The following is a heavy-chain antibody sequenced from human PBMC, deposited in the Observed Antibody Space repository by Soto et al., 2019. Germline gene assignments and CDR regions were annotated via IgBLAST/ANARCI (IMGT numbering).Heavy chain of an antibody. Sequence: GGSLRLSCAASGFTFSNVWMSWVRQAPGKGLEWVGRVKSKSDGATTDYAAPVKGRFTVSRDDSQNTLSLQMDSLKIEDTAVHFCTTAAGGMWGADYWGQGTPVTVSS. V-gene: IGHV3-15*01. CDR1: GFTFSNVW. CDR2: VKSKSDGATT. D-gene: IGHD1-26*01. J-gene: IGHJ4*02. CDR3: TTAAGGMWGADY.